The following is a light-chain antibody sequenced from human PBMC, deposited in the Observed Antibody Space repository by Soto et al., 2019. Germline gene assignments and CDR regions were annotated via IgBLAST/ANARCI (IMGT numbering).Light chain of an antibody. Sequence: SPGTLSLSPGERATLSCRASQSVSSNSLACYHQKPGQPPRLLMYGASSRATGIPDRFSGSGSGTDFTLTISRLEPEDYALYYCQQYGSSLITFGQGTRLEIK. J-gene: IGKJ5*01. V-gene: IGKV3-20*01. CDR1: QSVSSNS. CDR3: QQYGSSLIT. CDR2: GAS.